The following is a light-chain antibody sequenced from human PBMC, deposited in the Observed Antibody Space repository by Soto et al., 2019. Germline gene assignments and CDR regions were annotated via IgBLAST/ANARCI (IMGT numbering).Light chain of an antibody. J-gene: IGKJ1*01. CDR2: ASS. Sequence: AIQMTQSPSSLSASVGDRVTITCRESQDIRNDLAWYQQRPGKAPNLLIYASSNLQSGVPSRFRGSGSGTDFTLTISSLQPDAFATYYCLQDYAYPRTFGQGTKVEI. CDR3: LQDYAYPRT. V-gene: IGKV1-6*01. CDR1: QDIRND.